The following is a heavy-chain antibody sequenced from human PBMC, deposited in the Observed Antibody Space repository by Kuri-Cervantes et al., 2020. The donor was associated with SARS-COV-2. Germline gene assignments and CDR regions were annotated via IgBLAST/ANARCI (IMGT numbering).Heavy chain of an antibody. J-gene: IGHJ4*02. Sequence: SVKVSCKAPGGTFSSYAVTWVRQAPGRGFEWMGRIIPLFGTTIYAEKFRGRVTITADKSTNTAYMDLSSLRSEDTAVYYCARPYCTSSTCYDGTFDSWGQGTLVTVSS. V-gene: IGHV1-69*06. D-gene: IGHD2-2*01. CDR3: ARPYCTSSTCYDGTFDS. CDR1: GGTFSSYA. CDR2: IIPLFGTT.